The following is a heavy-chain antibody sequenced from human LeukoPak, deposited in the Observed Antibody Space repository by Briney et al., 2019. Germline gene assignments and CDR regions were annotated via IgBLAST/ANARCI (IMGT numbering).Heavy chain of an antibody. CDR1: GFTFSDNW. Sequence: GGSLRLSCKASGFTFSDNWMHWVRQAPGKGLVWVSVISSDGRSTIYADSVKGRFTISRDNAKNTLYLQMDSLRAEDTAVYFCASQLGGNVYWGQGTLVTVSS. CDR3: ASQLGGNVY. CDR2: ISSDGRST. V-gene: IGHV3-74*01. D-gene: IGHD3-16*01. J-gene: IGHJ4*02.